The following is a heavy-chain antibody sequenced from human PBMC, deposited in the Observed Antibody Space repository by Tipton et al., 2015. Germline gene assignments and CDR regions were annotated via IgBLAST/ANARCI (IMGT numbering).Heavy chain of an antibody. Sequence: TLSLTCAVSAYSISTDYYWVWIRQPPGKGLEWIGTISHSGNTFYNPSLKSRVTISADTSKNQFSLRLSSVTAADTAVYYCARDLEHGMDVWGHGTTVTVSS. D-gene: IGHD5-24*01. CDR1: AYSISTDYY. CDR2: ISHSGNT. V-gene: IGHV4-38-2*02. CDR3: ARDLEHGMDV. J-gene: IGHJ6*02.